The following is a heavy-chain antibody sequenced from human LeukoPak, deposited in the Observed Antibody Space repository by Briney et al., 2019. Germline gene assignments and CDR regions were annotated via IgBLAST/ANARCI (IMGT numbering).Heavy chain of an antibody. CDR3: TRVYRPDKAADEYY. Sequence: GGSLRLSCTASGCIFGDYAMSGVRQAAGRGLEWVGFIRSKAYGGTTEYAASVKGRFTISRDDSKSIAYLQMNSLKTDDTAVYYCTRVYRPDKAADEYYWGQGTLVTVSS. CDR1: GCIFGDYA. J-gene: IGHJ4*02. V-gene: IGHV3-49*04. CDR2: IRSKAYGGTT. D-gene: IGHD6-25*01.